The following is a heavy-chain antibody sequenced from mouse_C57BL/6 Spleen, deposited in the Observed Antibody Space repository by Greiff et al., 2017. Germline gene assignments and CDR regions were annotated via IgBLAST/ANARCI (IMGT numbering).Heavy chain of an antibody. D-gene: IGHD1-1*01. J-gene: IGHJ2*01. V-gene: IGHV1-55*01. CDR2: IYPGSGST. CDR1: GYTFTSYW. Sequence: QVQLQQPGAELVKPGASVKMSCKASGYTFTSYWITWVKQRPGQGLEWIGDIYPGSGSTNYNEKFKCKATLTVDTSSSTAYMQLSSLTSEDSAVYYCARDYGRRGRYYFDYWGQGTTLTVSS. CDR3: ARDYGRRGRYYFDY.